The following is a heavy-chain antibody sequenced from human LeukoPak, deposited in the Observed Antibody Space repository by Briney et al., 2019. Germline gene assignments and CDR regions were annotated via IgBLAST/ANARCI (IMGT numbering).Heavy chain of an antibody. J-gene: IGHJ6*03. CDR3: ARSAEHCNNGVCFTDYYMDV. D-gene: IGHD2-8*01. CDR1: GYTFSGSY. Sequence: ASVKVSCKASGYTFSGSYIHWVRQAPGQGLEWMGRINPNSGDTNYAQNFQGRVTMTRDTSITAAYMELSSLTSADTAVYFCARSAEHCNNGVCFTDYYMDVWGKGTTVTVSS. CDR2: INPNSGDT. V-gene: IGHV1-2*06.